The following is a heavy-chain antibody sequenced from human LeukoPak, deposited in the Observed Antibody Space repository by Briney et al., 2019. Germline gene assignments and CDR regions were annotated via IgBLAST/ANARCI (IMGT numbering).Heavy chain of an antibody. V-gene: IGHV3-48*01. CDR3: AKDLMRDRWFGES. CDR2: ISSSSSTI. CDR1: GFTFSNYS. J-gene: IGHJ1*01. D-gene: IGHD3-10*01. Sequence: PTGGSLRLSCAASGFTFSNYSMNWVRQAPGKGLEWISYISSSSSTIYYADSVKGRFTISRDTSTLYLQMNSLRVEDTAVYYCAKDLMRDRWFGESWGQGTLVTVSS.